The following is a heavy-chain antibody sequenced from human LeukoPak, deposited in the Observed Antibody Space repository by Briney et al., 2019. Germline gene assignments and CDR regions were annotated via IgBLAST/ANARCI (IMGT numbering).Heavy chain of an antibody. Sequence: ASVKVSCKASGYTFTGYYMHWVRQAPGQGLEWMGWINPNSGGTNYAQKFQGRVTMTRDTSITTAYMELRSLRSDDTAVYYCARDRRYGNYDILTGPGWFDPWGQGTLVTVSS. V-gene: IGHV1-2*02. CDR3: ARDRRYGNYDILTGPGWFDP. CDR1: GYTFTGYY. CDR2: INPNSGGT. J-gene: IGHJ5*02. D-gene: IGHD3-9*01.